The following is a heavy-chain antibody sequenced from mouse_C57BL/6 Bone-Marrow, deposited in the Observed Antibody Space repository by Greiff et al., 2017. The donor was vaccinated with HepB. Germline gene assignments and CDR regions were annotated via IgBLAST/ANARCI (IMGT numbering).Heavy chain of an antibody. CDR2: ISDGGSYT. V-gene: IGHV5-4*01. J-gene: IGHJ4*01. Sequence: EVKLVESGGGLVKPGGSLKLSCAASGFTFSSYAMSWVRQTPEKRLEWVATISDGGSYTYYPDNVKGRFTISRDNAKNNLYLQMSHLKSEDTAMYYCAREEDSNDEDYAMDFCDRGTAITVSA. CDR3: AREEDSNDEDYAMDF. CDR1: GFTFSSYA. D-gene: IGHD2-12*01.